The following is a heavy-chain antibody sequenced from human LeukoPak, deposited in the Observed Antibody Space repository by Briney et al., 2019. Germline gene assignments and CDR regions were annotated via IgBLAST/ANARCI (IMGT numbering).Heavy chain of an antibody. D-gene: IGHD6-6*01. CDR2: ISGSGGST. J-gene: IGHJ4*02. Sequence: GGSLRLSCAASGFTFSSYAMSWVRQAPGEGLEWVSAISGSGGSTYYADSVRDRFTISRDNSRNTLYLQMNSLRPEDTAVYYCAREPTYSSSLDYWGQGTLVTVSS. CDR3: AREPTYSSSLDY. CDR1: GFTFSSYA. V-gene: IGHV3-23*01.